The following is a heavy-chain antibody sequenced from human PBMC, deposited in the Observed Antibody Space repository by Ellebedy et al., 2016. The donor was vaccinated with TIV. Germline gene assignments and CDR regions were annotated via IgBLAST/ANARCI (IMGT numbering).Heavy chain of an antibody. CDR2: IFYSGNT. J-gene: IGHJ4*02. CDR1: GGSISSGDYY. V-gene: IGHV4-30-4*01. Sequence: SETLSLXXTVSGGSISSGDYYWSWVRQPPGKGLEWIGEIFYSGNTNYNPSLKSRVSISLDNSKNQFSLNVSSLTAADTAVYYCGAGPSTLRPFDFWGQGTLVTVSS. CDR3: GAGPSTLRPFDF. D-gene: IGHD2/OR15-2a*01.